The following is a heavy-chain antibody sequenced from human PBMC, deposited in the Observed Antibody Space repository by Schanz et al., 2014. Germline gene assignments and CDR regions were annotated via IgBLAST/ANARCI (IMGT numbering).Heavy chain of an antibody. J-gene: IGHJ3*02. CDR3: ARDRWDWNNAFDI. D-gene: IGHD1-1*01. CDR1: GFSFDDYT. CDR2: IDRDGGHT. Sequence: EVQLVESGGVVAQPGGSLRLSCAASGFSFDDYTMHWVRQAPGKGLEWVSLIDRDGGHTYYADSVKGRFTISRDNSKNTLYLQMNSLRAEDTAVYYCARDRWDWNNAFDIWGQGTMVTVSS. V-gene: IGHV3-43*01.